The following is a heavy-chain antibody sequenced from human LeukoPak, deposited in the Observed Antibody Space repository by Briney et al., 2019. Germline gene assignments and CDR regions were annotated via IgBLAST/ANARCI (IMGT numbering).Heavy chain of an antibody. CDR3: ASGDSGGSCYNQLHY. D-gene: IGHD2-15*01. V-gene: IGHV3-23*01. CDR1: GFTFSSCA. J-gene: IGHJ4*02. Sequence: GGSLRLSCVASGFTFSSCAFTWVRQAPGKGLEWVSAISGSGGSTYYADSVKGRFTISRDNSKNTLYLQVNSLRAEDTAVYYCASGDSGGSCYNQLHYWGRGTLVTVSS. CDR2: ISGSGGST.